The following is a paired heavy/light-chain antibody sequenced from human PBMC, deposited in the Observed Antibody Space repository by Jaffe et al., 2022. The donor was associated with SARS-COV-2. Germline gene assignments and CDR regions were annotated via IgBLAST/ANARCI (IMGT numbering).Light chain of an antibody. CDR3: QQANTFPFT. Sequence: DIQMTQSPSSVSASVGDRVTITCRASQGLSSWLAWYQQKPGKPPQLLIHSASTLQSGVPSRFSGSGSGTDFTLTISDLQPEDFATYFCQQANTFPFTFGPGTRVDIK. J-gene: IGKJ3*01. CDR2: SAS. CDR1: QGLSSW. V-gene: IGKV1-12*01.
Heavy chain of an antibody. J-gene: IGHJ5*02. V-gene: IGHV1-69*01. D-gene: IGHD2-15*01. Sequence: QVQLVQSGAEVKKPGSSVKVSCKVSGYTFSNYILSWVRQAPGQGLEWMGGIIPMFGTTNYAQKFQGRVTITADESTSTAYMELRSLRFEDSALYYCARVLPHGGGTLTWFDPWGQGTLLTVSS. CDR3: ARVLPHGGGTLTWFDP. CDR2: IIPMFGTT. CDR1: GYTFSNYI.